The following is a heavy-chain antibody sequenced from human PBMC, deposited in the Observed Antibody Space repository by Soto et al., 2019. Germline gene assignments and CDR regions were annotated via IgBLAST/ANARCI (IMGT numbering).Heavy chain of an antibody. CDR2: MSGSSSTT. J-gene: IGHJ4*02. CDR3: AKNQERELPRVIDF. CDR1: GLTFSNYA. V-gene: IGHV3-23*01. Sequence: EVPLLESGGGLVKPGGSLRLSCATSGLTFSNYAMSWVRQAPGGGLEWVSSMSGSSSTTYYADSVRGRFTISRDRSKNTLYLQMSSLRAEDTALYYCAKNQERELPRVIDFWGQGTLVTVSS. D-gene: IGHD1-7*01.